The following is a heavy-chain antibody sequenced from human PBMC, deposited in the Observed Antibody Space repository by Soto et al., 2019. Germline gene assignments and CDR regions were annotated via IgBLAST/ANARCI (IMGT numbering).Heavy chain of an antibody. V-gene: IGHV1-18*01. CDR2: SSPYTGNT. J-gene: IGHJ6*02. CDR3: VMVDNYVTTTPQDV. Sequence: QVQLVQSGDEVKKPGASVKVSCKASGYIFVNYGIAWVRQAPRQGLEWMGWSSPYTGNTHSASKVQGRLTMTTDTSTSTAYMELGSLTSDDTAVYYSVMVDNYVTTTPQDVWGQGTTFTVSS. D-gene: IGHD3-16*01. CDR1: GYIFVNYG.